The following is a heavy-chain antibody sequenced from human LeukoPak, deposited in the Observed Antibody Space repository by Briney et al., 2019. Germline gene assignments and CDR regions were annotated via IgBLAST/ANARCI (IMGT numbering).Heavy chain of an antibody. Sequence: GGSLRLSCTTSGFTFGDYAVSWVRQAPGKGLEWVGVIRSKAYGGTTDFAPSVKDRFSILRDDSKSIAYLQMNSLRTEDTAMYYCTRAFAPNTGWYIHFYWGQGTLVTVSS. V-gene: IGHV3-49*04. CDR3: TRAFAPNTGWYIHFY. D-gene: IGHD6-19*01. CDR1: GFTFGDYA. CDR2: IRSKAYGGTT. J-gene: IGHJ4*02.